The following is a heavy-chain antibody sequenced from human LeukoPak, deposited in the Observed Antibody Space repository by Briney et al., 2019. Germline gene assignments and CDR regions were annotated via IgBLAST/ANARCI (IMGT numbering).Heavy chain of an antibody. CDR1: GGTFSSYA. D-gene: IGHD1-1*01. Sequence: ASVKVSCKASGGTFSSYAISWVRQAPGQGLEWMGGIIPIFGTANYAQKFQGRVTITTDESTSTAYMELSSLRSEDTAVYYCARGGWTGTHPYYYYYYMDVWGKGTTVTVSS. CDR3: ARGGWTGTHPYYYYYYMDV. J-gene: IGHJ6*03. CDR2: IIPIFGTA. V-gene: IGHV1-69*05.